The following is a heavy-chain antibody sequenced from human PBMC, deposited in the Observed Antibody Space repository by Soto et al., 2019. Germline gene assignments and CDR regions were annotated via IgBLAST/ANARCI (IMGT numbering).Heavy chain of an antibody. Sequence: PGGSLRLSCEASGFSFTDAWMNWVRQAPGKELEWVGRIKSKIAGATTDYAAPVTGRFTISRDDSKNTLYLQMSSLKTEDTAVYYCAADLPGHGGGYEFDYWGQGTLVTVSS. D-gene: IGHD2-15*01. CDR2: IKSKIAGATT. V-gene: IGHV3-15*07. J-gene: IGHJ4*02. CDR1: GFSFTDAW. CDR3: AADLPGHGGGYEFDY.